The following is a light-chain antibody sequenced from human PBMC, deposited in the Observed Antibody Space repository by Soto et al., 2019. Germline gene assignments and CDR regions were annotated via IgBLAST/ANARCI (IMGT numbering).Light chain of an antibody. CDR3: QQYGNSPWT. Sequence: EVVLTQSPGNLALSRGERATLSCRASQSVSSSYLAWYQHRPGQAPRLLIFGASSRATGIPDRFSGTGSGTDFTLTISRLEPEDFAVYYCQQYGNSPWTFGQGTKVEIK. J-gene: IGKJ1*01. CDR2: GAS. CDR1: QSVSSSY. V-gene: IGKV3-20*01.